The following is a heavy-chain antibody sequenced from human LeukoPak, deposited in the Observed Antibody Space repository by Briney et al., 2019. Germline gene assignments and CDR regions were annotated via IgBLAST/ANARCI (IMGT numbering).Heavy chain of an antibody. CDR2: INHSGST. J-gene: IGHJ4*02. V-gene: IGHV4-34*01. CDR1: GGSFSGYY. D-gene: IGHD2-2*01. CDR3: ARAPYQLLYGGLDY. Sequence: SETLSLTCAVYGGSFSGYYWSWIRQPPGKGLEWIGEINHSGSTNYNPSLKSRVTISVDTSKNRFSLKLSSMTAADTAVYYCARAPYQLLYGGLDYWGQGTLVTVSS.